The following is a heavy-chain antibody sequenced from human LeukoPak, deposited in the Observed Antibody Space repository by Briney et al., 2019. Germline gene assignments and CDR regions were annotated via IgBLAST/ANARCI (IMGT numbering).Heavy chain of an antibody. CDR1: GFTFTSSA. Sequence: SVKVSCKASGFTFTSSAVQWVRQARGQRLEWIGWIVVGSGNTNYAQKFQGRVTITADESTSTAYMELSSLRSEDTAVYYCARDQGYSSGWRVDYWGQGTLVTVSS. CDR2: IVVGSGNT. CDR3: ARDQGYSSGWRVDY. J-gene: IGHJ4*02. V-gene: IGHV1-58*01. D-gene: IGHD6-19*01.